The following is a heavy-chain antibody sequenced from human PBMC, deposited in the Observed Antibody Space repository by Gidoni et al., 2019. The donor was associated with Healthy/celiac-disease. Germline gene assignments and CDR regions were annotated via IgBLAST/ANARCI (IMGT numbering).Heavy chain of an antibody. CDR2: IDWDDDK. Sequence: QVTLRESGPALVKPTQTLTLTCTFSGFSLSTSGMCVSWIRQPPGKALEWLALIDWDDDKYYSTSLKTRLTISKDTSKNQVVLTMTNMDPVDTATYYCARVLGYCSGGSCYSGYYYGMDVWGQGTTVTVSS. V-gene: IGHV2-70*01. D-gene: IGHD2-15*01. CDR3: ARVLGYCSGGSCYSGYYYGMDV. CDR1: GFSLSTSGMC. J-gene: IGHJ6*02.